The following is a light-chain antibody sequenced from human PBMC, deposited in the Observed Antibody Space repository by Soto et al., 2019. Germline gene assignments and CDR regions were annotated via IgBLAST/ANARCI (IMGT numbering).Light chain of an antibody. J-gene: IGKJ2*01. V-gene: IGKV4-1*01. Sequence: DIVMTQSPDSLAVSLGERATINCKSSQSVFYSSNNKNDLAWYQQKPGQPPKLLIYWASTRESGVPDRFSGSGSGTDFTLTISSLQAEDGALYYCQQYYSPPQTFGPGTKLEIK. CDR1: QSVFYSSNNKND. CDR2: WAS. CDR3: QQYYSPPQT.